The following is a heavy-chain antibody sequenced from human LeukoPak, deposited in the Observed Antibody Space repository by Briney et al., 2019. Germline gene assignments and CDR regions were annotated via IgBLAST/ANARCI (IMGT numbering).Heavy chain of an antibody. D-gene: IGHD4-17*01. CDR2: ISTNGGTT. Sequence: GGSLRLSCAASGFTVSTNYMSWVRQAPGKGLEYVSAISTNGGTTYYAESSRGRFAISRDNSKNTLYLQMSSLRAEDTAVYYCVKGPGPTVNYYFDFWGQGTLVTVSS. V-gene: IGHV3-64D*06. CDR3: VKGPGPTVNYYFDF. J-gene: IGHJ4*02. CDR1: GFTVSTNY.